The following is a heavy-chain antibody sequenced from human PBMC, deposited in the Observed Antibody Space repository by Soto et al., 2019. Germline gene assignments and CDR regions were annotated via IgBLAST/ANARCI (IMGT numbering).Heavy chain of an antibody. CDR3: ARGWYGDY. CDR1: GYAFTTYG. V-gene: IGHV1-18*01. CDR2: ISAHNGNT. Sequence: QVHLVQSGAEVKKPGASVKVSCKGSGYAFTTYGITWVRQAPGQGLEWMGWISAHNGNTNYAQKLEGRVTVTRDTSPSTAYRELSSLRSDDTAVYYCARGWYGDYWGQGALVTVSS. J-gene: IGHJ4*02. D-gene: IGHD2-15*01.